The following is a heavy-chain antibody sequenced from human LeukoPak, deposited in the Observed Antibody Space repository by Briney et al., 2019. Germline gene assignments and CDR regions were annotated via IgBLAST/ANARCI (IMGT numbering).Heavy chain of an antibody. D-gene: IGHD2-15*01. Sequence: PGGSLRLSCAASGFTFDDYGLSWVRQAPGKGLEWVPTINWNGGSTGYADSVKGRFTISRDNAKNSLYLQMNSLRAEDTALYYCAKSGLNRFDYWGQGTLVTVSS. CDR2: INWNGGST. CDR3: AKSGLNRFDY. J-gene: IGHJ4*02. CDR1: GFTFDDYG. V-gene: IGHV3-20*04.